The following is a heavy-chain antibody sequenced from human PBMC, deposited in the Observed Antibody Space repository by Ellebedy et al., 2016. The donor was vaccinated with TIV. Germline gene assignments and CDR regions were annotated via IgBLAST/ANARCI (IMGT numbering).Heavy chain of an antibody. D-gene: IGHD3-10*01. CDR1: GFTFSSYA. J-gene: IGHJ4*02. CDR3: ARDSITMVRGVISHGLDY. Sequence: GGSLRLSXAASGFTFSSYAMHWVRQAPGKGLEWVAVISYDGSNKYYADSVKGRFTISRDNSKNTLYLQMNSLRAEDTAVYYCARDSITMVRGVISHGLDYWGQGTLVTVSS. CDR2: ISYDGSNK. V-gene: IGHV3-30-3*01.